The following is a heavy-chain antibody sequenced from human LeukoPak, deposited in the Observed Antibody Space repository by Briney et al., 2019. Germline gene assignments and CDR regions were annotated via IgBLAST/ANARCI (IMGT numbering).Heavy chain of an antibody. CDR2: ISAYNGNT. CDR3: ARFMGTIFGVVILDFDY. Sequence: ASVKVSCKASGYTFTSYGISWVRQAPGQGLEWMGWISAYNGNTNYAQKLQGRVTMTTDTSTSTAYMELRSLRSDDTAVYYCARFMGTIFGVVILDFDYWSQGTLVTVSS. V-gene: IGHV1-18*01. D-gene: IGHD3-3*01. J-gene: IGHJ4*02. CDR1: GYTFTSYG.